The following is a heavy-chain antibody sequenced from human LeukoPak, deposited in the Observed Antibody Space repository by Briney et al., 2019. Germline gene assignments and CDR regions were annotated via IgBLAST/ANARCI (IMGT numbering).Heavy chain of an antibody. V-gene: IGHV3-23*01. CDR2: FTGSGDNT. D-gene: IGHD3-22*01. CDR1: GFXFSSYA. CDR3: AKRLYSGYYWAGVDY. J-gene: IGHJ4*02. Sequence: GGSLRLSCVPSGFXFSSYAMSWVRQAPGKGLQWVSAFTGSGDNTFYADSVKGRFTISRDNSKNTLYLQMNSLRAEDTAVYYCAKRLYSGYYWAGVDYWGQGTLVTVSS.